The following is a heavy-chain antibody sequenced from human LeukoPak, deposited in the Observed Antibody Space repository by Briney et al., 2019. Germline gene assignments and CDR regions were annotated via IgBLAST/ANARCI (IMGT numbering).Heavy chain of an antibody. CDR3: ARGKIEYCSGGSCYLYYDAFNI. CDR2: INHSGST. D-gene: IGHD2-15*01. CDR1: GGSFSGYY. V-gene: IGHV4-34*01. Sequence: SETLSLTCAVYGGSFSGYYWSWIRQPPGKGLEWIGEINHSGSTDYNPSLKSRVTISVDTSKNQFSLKVRSVTAADTAVYYCARGKIEYCSGGSCYLYYDAFNIWGQGTMVTVSS. J-gene: IGHJ3*02.